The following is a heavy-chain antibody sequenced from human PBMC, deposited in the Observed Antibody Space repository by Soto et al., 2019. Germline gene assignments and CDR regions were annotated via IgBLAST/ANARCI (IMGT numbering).Heavy chain of an antibody. J-gene: IGHJ6*02. CDR1: GGTFSSYA. Sequence: ASVKVSCKASGGTFSSYAISWVRQAPGQGLEWMGGIIPIFGTANYAQMFQGRVTITADESTSTAYMELSSLRSEDTAAYYCARDGRKDYYYGMDVWGQGTTVTVSS. V-gene: IGHV1-69*13. CDR2: IIPIFGTA. CDR3: ARDGRKDYYYGMDV.